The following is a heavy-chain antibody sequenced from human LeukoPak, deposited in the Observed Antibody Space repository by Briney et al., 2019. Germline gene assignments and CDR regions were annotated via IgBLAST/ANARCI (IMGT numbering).Heavy chain of an antibody. V-gene: IGHV5-51*01. CDR2: IYPGDSDT. J-gene: IGHJ4*02. D-gene: IGHD1-7*01. CDR1: GYSFTSYW. Sequence: GESLQISCQGSGYSFTSYWIGWVRPMPGKGLEWMGIIYPGDSDTRYSPSFQGQVTISADKSITTAYLQWSSLKASDTAMYYCARLGHGWNYVGHYWGQGTLVTVSS. CDR3: ARLGHGWNYVGHY.